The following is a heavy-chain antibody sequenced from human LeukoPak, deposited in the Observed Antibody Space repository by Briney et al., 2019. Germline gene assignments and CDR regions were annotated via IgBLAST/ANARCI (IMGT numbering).Heavy chain of an antibody. J-gene: IGHJ4*02. CDR1: GFSFSNYG. CDR2: IWYDGTNK. V-gene: IGHV3-33*01. CDR3: PRDLSGWSPLDY. D-gene: IGHD6-19*01. Sequence: QSGGSLRLSCAASGFSFSNYGLHWVRHAPGTGLEWVASIWYDGTNKYYADSVKGRFSISRDNSKNTVYLQMNSLRDGDTAIYYCPRDLSGWSPLDYWGQGTLVIVSS.